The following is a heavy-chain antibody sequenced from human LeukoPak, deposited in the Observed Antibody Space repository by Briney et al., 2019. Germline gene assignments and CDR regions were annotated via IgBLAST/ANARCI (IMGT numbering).Heavy chain of an antibody. CDR3: AKDGSPLRFLEWLGY. J-gene: IGHJ4*02. V-gene: IGHV3-23*01. D-gene: IGHD3-3*01. Sequence: GGSLRLSXAASGFTFSSYAMSWVRQAPGKGLEWVSAISGSGGSTYYADSVKGRFTISRDNSKNTLYLQMNSLRAEDTAVYYCAKDGSPLRFLEWLGYWGQGTLVTVSS. CDR2: ISGSGGST. CDR1: GFTFSSYA.